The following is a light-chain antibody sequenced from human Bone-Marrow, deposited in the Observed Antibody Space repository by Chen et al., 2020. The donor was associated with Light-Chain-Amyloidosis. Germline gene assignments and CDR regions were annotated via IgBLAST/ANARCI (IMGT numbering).Light chain of an antibody. CDR3: QVWDRSSDRPV. CDR1: NIGSTS. Sequence: SYVLTQPFSVSAAPGQTATIACGGNNIGSTSVHWYKQTPGQAPLLVVYDDSDRPSGIPERLSGSNSGNTATLTISRVEAGDEADYYCQVWDRSSDRPVFGGGTKLTVL. J-gene: IGLJ3*02. V-gene: IGLV3-21*02. CDR2: DDS.